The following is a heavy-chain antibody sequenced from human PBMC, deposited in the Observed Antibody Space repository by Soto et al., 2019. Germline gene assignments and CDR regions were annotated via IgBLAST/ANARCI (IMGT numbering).Heavy chain of an antibody. CDR2: IYNGGST. J-gene: IGHJ4*02. Sequence: QVQLQESGPGLVNPSQTLSLTCTVSGGSIRSDDYCWSCSRQPPDKGLEWIGHIYNGGSTYTNPTLKSRVSISVDTSKTQFSLKLSSVSAADTAVYYCARGPSGDKVDYWSQGTLVTVSS. V-gene: IGHV4-30-4*01. CDR3: ARGPSGDKVDY. CDR1: GGSIRSDDYC. D-gene: IGHD7-27*01.